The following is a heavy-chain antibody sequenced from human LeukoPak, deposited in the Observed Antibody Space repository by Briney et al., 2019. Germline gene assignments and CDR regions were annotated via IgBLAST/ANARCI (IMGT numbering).Heavy chain of an antibody. CDR3: ARGEWPTFDVVVPAAPLGWFDP. CDR1: GYTFTSYD. J-gene: IGHJ5*02. V-gene: IGHV1-8*01. Sequence: ASVKVSCKASGYTFTSYDINWVRQATGQGLEWMGWMNPNSGNTGYAQKFQGRVTMTRNTSISTAYMELSSLRSEDTAVYYCARGEWPTFDVVVPAAPLGWFDPWGQGTLVTVSS. CDR2: MNPNSGNT. D-gene: IGHD2-2*01.